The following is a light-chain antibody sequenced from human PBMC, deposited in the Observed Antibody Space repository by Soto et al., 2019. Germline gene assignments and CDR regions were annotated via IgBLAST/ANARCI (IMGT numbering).Light chain of an antibody. V-gene: IGKV3-15*01. CDR1: QSISSN. Sequence: VMTQSPATLSVYPGERATLSCRASQSISSNLAWYHQRPGQAPRLLMFRTSTRATGVPARFSGSGSGTEFNITISILQSEDFAVYYCQQYNNWPRATFGGGTKVDI. J-gene: IGKJ4*01. CDR2: RTS. CDR3: QQYNNWPRAT.